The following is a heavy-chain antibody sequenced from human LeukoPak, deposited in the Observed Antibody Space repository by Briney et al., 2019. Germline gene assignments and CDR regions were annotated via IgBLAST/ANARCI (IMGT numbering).Heavy chain of an antibody. CDR2: ISGSGGST. CDR3: ARVMDYGDGWFDP. CDR1: GFTFSSYA. J-gene: IGHJ5*02. D-gene: IGHD4-17*01. Sequence: GGSLRLSCAASGFTFSSYAMSWVRQAPGKGLEWVSAISGSGGSTYYADSVKGRFTISRDNSRNTLYLQMNSLRAEDTAVYYCARVMDYGDGWFDPWGQGTLVTVSS. V-gene: IGHV3-23*01.